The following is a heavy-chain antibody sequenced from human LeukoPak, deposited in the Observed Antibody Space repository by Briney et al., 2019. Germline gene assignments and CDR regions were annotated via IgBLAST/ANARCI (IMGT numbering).Heavy chain of an antibody. D-gene: IGHD1-26*01. CDR2: INPNSGGT. CDR1: AYTFTDYY. J-gene: IGHJ4*02. CDR3: ARGHGGSYLDD. V-gene: IGHV1-2*02. Sequence: ASVKVSCKASAYTFTDYYIYWVRQAPGQGLEWMGWINPNSGGTNYAQKFQGRVTMTRDTSISTAYMELSSLRSDDTAVYYCARGHGGSYLDDWGQGTLVTVSS.